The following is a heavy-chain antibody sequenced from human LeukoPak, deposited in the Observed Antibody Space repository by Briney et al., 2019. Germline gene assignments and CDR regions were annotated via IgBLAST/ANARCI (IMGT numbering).Heavy chain of an antibody. CDR1: GGSISNYY. CDR3: ARSPTYYFPYFFDY. V-gene: IGHV4-59*01. CDR2: IYYSGST. J-gene: IGHJ4*02. Sequence: PSETLSLTCTVSGGSISNYYWNWIRQPPGKGLEWIGYIYYSGSTNSNPSLKSRVSISVDTSKNQFSLKLSFVTAADTAVYFCARSPTYYFPYFFDYWGQGTLVTVSS. D-gene: IGHD3/OR15-3a*01.